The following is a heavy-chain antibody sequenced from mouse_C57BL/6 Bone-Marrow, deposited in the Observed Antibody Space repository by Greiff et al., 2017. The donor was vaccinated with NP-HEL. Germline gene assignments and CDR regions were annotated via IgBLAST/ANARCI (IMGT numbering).Heavy chain of an antibody. CDR2: IRSKSNNYAT. V-gene: IGHV10-1*01. Sequence: EVKVVESGGGLVQPKGSLKLSCAASGFSFNTYAMNWVRQAPGKGLEWVARIRSKSNNYATYYADSVKDRFTISRDDSESMLYLQMNNLESEDTTMYYCVRHVSHWGQGTTLTVSS. J-gene: IGHJ2*01. CDR1: GFSFNTYA. CDR3: VRHVSH.